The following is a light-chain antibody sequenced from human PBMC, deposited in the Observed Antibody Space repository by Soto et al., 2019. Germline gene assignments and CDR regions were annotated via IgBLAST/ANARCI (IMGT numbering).Light chain of an antibody. CDR2: AAS. Sequence: AIQMTQSPSSLSASVGDRVTIACRASQGIRIDLGWYQQKPGKAPKLLIFAASTLESGVPSRFSGRGSGTDFTLTISSLQPEDFATYYCLQDYNYPWTFGQGTKVDIK. CDR3: LQDYNYPWT. V-gene: IGKV1-6*01. CDR1: QGIRID. J-gene: IGKJ1*01.